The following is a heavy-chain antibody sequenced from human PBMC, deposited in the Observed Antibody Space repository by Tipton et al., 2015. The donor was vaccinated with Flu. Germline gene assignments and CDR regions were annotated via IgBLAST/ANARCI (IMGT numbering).Heavy chain of an antibody. J-gene: IGHJ3*02. D-gene: IGHD3-9*01. CDR2: VLYDGTNE. CDR3: ARGVGYYDILTGDAHAFDI. Sequence: SLRLSYAASGFTFSHYGVHWVRQAPGGGLEWVAFVLYDGTNEYYADSVKGRFTISRDNSKNTLFLQMNSLRVEDTAVYFCARGVGYYDILTGDAHAFDIWGQGTMVTVAS. V-gene: IGHV3-33*08. CDR1: GFTFSHYG.